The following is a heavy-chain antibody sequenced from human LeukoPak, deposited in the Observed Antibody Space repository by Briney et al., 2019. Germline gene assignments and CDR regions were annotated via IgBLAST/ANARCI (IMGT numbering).Heavy chain of an antibody. CDR3: ARNPVDIVVVPAAIFWFDP. V-gene: IGHV4-59*08. D-gene: IGHD2-2*02. CDR2: IYYSGST. CDR1: GGSISSYY. Sequence: SETLSLTCTVSGGSISSYYWSWIRQPPGKGLEWIGYIYYSGSTNYNPSLKSRVTISVDTSKNQFSLKLSSVTAADTAVYYCARNPVDIVVVPAAIFWFDPWGQGTLVTVSS. J-gene: IGHJ5*02.